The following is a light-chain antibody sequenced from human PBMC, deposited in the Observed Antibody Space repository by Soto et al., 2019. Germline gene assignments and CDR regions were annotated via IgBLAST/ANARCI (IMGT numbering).Light chain of an antibody. CDR1: SSDVGSYNL. J-gene: IGLJ2*01. CDR2: EGS. CDR3: CSYAGSSTFVV. Sequence: QSVLTQPASVSGSPGQSITISCTGTSSDVGSYNLVSWYQQHPGKAPKLMIYEGSKRPSGVSNRFSGSKSGNTASLTISGLQDEDEADYDCCSYAGSSTFVVFGGGTQLTVL. V-gene: IGLV2-23*03.